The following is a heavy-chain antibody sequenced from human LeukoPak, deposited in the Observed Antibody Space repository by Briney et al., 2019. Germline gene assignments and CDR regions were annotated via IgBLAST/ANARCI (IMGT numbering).Heavy chain of an antibody. CDR2: IWHDGSIK. CDR1: GFTFSTYG. V-gene: IGHV3-33*01. CDR3: ARAVGPFDF. J-gene: IGHJ3*01. Sequence: GGSLRLSRAASGFTFSTYGMHWVRQAPGKGLEWVAVIWHDGSIKYYADSVKGRFTISRDNSKNTLYLQMNSLRAEDTAVYYCARAVGPFDFWGPGTIVIVSS.